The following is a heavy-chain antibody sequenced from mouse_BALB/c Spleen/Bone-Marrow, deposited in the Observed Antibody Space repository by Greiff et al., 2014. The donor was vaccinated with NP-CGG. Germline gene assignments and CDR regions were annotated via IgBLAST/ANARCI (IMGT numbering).Heavy chain of an antibody. Sequence: VQLKESGGGLVKLGGSLKLFCAASGFTFSSYYMSWVRQTPEKRLELVAAINSNGGLTYYPDTVKGRFTISRDNAKNILYLQMSSLKSDDTALYYCARHQRGSSFYYFDYWGQGTTLTVSS. CDR2: INSNGGLT. J-gene: IGHJ2*01. D-gene: IGHD1-1*01. CDR3: ARHQRGSSFYYFDY. CDR1: GFTFSSYY. V-gene: IGHV5-6-2*01.